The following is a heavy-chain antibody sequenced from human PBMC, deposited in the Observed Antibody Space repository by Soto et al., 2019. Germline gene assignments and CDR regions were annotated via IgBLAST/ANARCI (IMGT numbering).Heavy chain of an antibody. CDR1: GYTFAGQY. CDR3: ARESSGITLYGMDV. Sequence: ASVKVSCKASGYTFAGQYMHWVRQAPGQGLEWMGWINPNSGDTNYAQKFQGRVTMTRDTSIGTAYMELSSLRSNDTAIYYCARESSGITLYGMDVWGQGTTVTVSS. V-gene: IGHV1-2*02. D-gene: IGHD1-7*01. CDR2: INPNSGDT. J-gene: IGHJ6*02.